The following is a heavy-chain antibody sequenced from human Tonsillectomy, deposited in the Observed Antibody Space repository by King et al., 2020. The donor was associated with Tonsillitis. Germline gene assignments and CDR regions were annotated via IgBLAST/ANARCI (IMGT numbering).Heavy chain of an antibody. CDR3: AKHSCSGGTCTCDY. J-gene: IGHJ4*02. CDR1: GLSFSSYA. D-gene: IGHD2-15*01. V-gene: IGHV3-23*04. Sequence: VQLVESGGGLVQPGGTLRLSCEASGLSFSSYAMSWVRQAPGKGLEWVSSIRGSGGSTYYADPVKGRFTVSRDNSKNTLYLQVNSLRAEDTAVYYCAKHSCSGGTCTCDYWGPGILVTVSS. CDR2: IRGSGGST.